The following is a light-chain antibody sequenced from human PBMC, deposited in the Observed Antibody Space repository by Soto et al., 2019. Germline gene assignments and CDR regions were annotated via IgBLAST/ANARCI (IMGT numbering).Light chain of an antibody. V-gene: IGKV2-28*01. CDR1: QSLLHSNGYNY. CDR2: MGS. CDR3: MQTLQSPWT. Sequence: DIVMTQSPLSLPVTPGEPASISCRSSQSLLHSNGYNYLDWYLQKPGQSPQLLICMGSNRASGVPDRFGGSGSGTDFTLKISRVEAEDFGVYYCMQTLQSPWTFAQGTQVDIK. J-gene: IGKJ1*01.